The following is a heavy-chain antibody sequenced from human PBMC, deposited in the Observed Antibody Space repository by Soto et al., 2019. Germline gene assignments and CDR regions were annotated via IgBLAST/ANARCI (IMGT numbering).Heavy chain of an antibody. J-gene: IGHJ4*02. CDR3: ARQKLDVPAYFDY. CDR2: VSFTGTT. D-gene: IGHD1-1*01. CDR1: GGSINNNYYY. Sequence: QLQLQESDPGLVKPSETLSLTCSVSGGSINNNYYYWGWVRQPPGKGLEWIGSVSFTGTTYYSPSLKSRVTTSIDTSRNQFSLKLTSVTAADTAVYYCARQKLDVPAYFDYWVQGTLVTVSS. V-gene: IGHV4-39*01.